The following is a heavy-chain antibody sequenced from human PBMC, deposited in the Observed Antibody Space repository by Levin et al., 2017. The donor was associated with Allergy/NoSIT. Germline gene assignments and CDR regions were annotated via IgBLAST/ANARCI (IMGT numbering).Heavy chain of an antibody. D-gene: IGHD3-10*01. CDR1: GASFTPYG. CDR3: AKLRGTTVRGPFDS. J-gene: IGHJ4*02. V-gene: IGHV3-30*18. CDR2: ISYDGKTK. Sequence: GGSLRLSCAASGASFTPYGLNWVRQAPGKGLEWVAVISYDGKTKYYADSVKGRFTISRDTSNNTLYLQMNSLRTEDTAVYYCAKLRGTTVRGPFDSWGQGSLVTVSS.